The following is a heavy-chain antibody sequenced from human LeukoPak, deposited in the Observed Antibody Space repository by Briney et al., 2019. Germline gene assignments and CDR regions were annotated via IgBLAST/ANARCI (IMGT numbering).Heavy chain of an antibody. CDR2: ISAYNGNT. CDR1: GYTFTSYG. J-gene: IGHJ6*03. V-gene: IGHV1-18*01. D-gene: IGHD3-22*01. CDR3: ARDDSSGYSDPSNYYYYMDV. Sequence: ASVKVSCKASGYTFTSYGISWVRQAPGQGLEWMGWISAYNGNTNYAQKVQGRVTMTTDTSTSTAYMELRSLRSDDTAVYYCARDDSSGYSDPSNYYYYMDVWGKGTTVTISS.